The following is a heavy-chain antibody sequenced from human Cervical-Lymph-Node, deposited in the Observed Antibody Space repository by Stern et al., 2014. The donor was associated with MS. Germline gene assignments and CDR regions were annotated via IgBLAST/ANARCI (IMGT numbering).Heavy chain of an antibody. CDR2: IFPGGSDI. CDR3: ARQRYFDY. J-gene: IGHJ4*02. CDR1: GYTFISYW. V-gene: IGHV5-51*01. Sequence: EVQLVQSGPEVKRPGESLKISCQASGYTFISYWIGWVRQMPGKGLEWIAIIFPGGSDIRYSPSFQGQVTISADKSSSTAYLQWNNLKASDTAIYYCARQRYFDYWGQGTLVTVSS.